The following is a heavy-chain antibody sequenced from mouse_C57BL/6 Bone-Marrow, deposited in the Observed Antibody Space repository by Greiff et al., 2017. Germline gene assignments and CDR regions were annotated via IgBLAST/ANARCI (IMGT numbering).Heavy chain of an antibody. D-gene: IGHD1-1*01. CDR2: IHPNSGST. J-gene: IGHJ4*01. V-gene: IGHV1-64*01. CDR3: GRGEDYYGDYHAMDY. CDR1: GYTFTSYW. Sequence: QVQLQQPGAELVKPGASVKLSCKASGYTFTSYWMHWVKQRPGQGLEWIGMIHPNSGSTNYNEKFKSKATLTVDKSSSTAYMQLSSLTSEDSAVYYLGRGEDYYGDYHAMDYWGQGTSVTVSS.